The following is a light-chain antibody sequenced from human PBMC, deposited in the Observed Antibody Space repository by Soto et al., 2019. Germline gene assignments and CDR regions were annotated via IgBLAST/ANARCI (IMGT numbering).Light chain of an antibody. CDR3: QQYNSYSYT. Sequence: DLQMTQSPSTLSASVGDRVTITCRASQSISSWLAWYQQKPGKAPKLLIYKASSLESGVPSRCSGSGSGTEFTLTISSLQPDDFATYYCQQYNSYSYTFGQGTKLEIK. CDR2: KAS. J-gene: IGKJ2*01. CDR1: QSISSW. V-gene: IGKV1-5*03.